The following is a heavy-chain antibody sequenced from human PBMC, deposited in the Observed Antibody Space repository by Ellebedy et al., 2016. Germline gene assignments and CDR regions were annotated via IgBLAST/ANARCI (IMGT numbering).Heavy chain of an antibody. CDR1: GGTFNNSA. J-gene: IGHJ4*02. Sequence: ASVKVSCKASGGTFNNSAISWVRQAPGQGLEWLGRIIPILGIANYAQTFQGRLTITADKSTRTVYMELSSLTSEDTAVYYCARDRSAVQLWFGFDYWGQGTLVTVSS. CDR2: IIPILGIA. D-gene: IGHD5-18*01. V-gene: IGHV1-69*04. CDR3: ARDRSAVQLWFGFDY.